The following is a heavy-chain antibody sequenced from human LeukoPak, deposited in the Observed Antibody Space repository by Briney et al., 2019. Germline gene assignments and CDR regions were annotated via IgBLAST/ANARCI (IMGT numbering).Heavy chain of an antibody. V-gene: IGHV1-2*02. CDR1: GYTFTGYF. CDR3: ARAWGSLYYFDY. J-gene: IGHJ4*02. CDR2: INPNNGFT. Sequence: ASVKVSCKASGYTFTGYFLHWVRQAPGQGLEWMGWINPNNGFTNYTQKFKGRLTMTRDTSISTAYMELNRLTSDDTAVFYCARAWGSLYYFDYWSQGTLVTVSS. D-gene: IGHD3-16*01.